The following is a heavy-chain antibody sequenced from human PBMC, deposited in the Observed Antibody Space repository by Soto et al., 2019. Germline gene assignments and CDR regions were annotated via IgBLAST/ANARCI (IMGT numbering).Heavy chain of an antibody. Sequence: GESLKISCKGSGYSFTSFWIGWVRQMPGKGLEWMGIIYPSDSDTKYSPSFQGQVTISADKSIRTAYLHWSSLKASDTAMYYCARHKVGGVVVPAAIYGMDVWGQGTTVTVSS. V-gene: IGHV5-51*01. CDR3: ARHKVGGVVVPAAIYGMDV. J-gene: IGHJ6*02. CDR1: GYSFTSFW. CDR2: IYPSDSDT. D-gene: IGHD2-2*01.